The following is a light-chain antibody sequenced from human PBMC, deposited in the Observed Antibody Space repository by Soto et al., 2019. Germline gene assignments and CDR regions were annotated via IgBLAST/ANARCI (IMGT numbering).Light chain of an antibody. CDR3: SSYTSTRTYV. Sequence: QSVLTQPASVSGSPGQSVTISCTGTSSDFGGYNFVSWYRQLPGEAPKLILYGVSARPSGVSDRFSGSKSGDTASLTVSGLHAEDEADYYCSSYTSTRTYVFXTGTKVTVL. V-gene: IGLV2-14*01. CDR2: GVS. CDR1: SSDFGGYNF. J-gene: IGLJ1*01.